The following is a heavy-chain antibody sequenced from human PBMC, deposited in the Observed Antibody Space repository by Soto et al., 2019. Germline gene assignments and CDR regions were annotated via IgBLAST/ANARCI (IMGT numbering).Heavy chain of an antibody. CDR1: GGSISSYY. Sequence: SETLSLTCTVSGGSISSYYWSWIRQPPGKGLEWIGYIYYSGSTNYNPSLKSRVTISVDTSKNQFSLKLSSVTAADTAVYYCARVRITMVRGVIPPHWFDPWGQGTLVTVSS. CDR3: ARVRITMVRGVIPPHWFDP. D-gene: IGHD3-10*01. J-gene: IGHJ5*02. CDR2: IYYSGST. V-gene: IGHV4-59*01.